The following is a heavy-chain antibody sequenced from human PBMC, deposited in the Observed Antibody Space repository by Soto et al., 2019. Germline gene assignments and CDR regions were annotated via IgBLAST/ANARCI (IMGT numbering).Heavy chain of an antibody. Sequence: GASVKVSCKASGYTFTSYGISWVRQAPGQGLEWMGWFNTGNDNTKYAQKFQGRVTITRDTSATTAYMEVSSLTSEDTAVYYCARGYDFGESVDSWGQGTLVTVSS. CDR1: GYTFTSYG. J-gene: IGHJ4*02. CDR3: ARGYDFGESVDS. CDR2: FNTGNDNT. V-gene: IGHV1-3*04. D-gene: IGHD4-17*01.